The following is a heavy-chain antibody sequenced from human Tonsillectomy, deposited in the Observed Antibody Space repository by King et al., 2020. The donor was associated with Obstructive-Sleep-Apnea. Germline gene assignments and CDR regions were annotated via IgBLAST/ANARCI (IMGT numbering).Heavy chain of an antibody. CDR2: VNWDGGRT. V-gene: IGHV3-43D*03. D-gene: IGHD6-13*01. CDR3: AKDFSPAAGDPLGIDY. Sequence: DVQLVESGGVVVQPGGSLRLSCAASGFTFDDYAMHWVRQAPGKGLEWVSLVNWDGGRTYYADSVKGRFTISRDNNKNSLFLQMNSLRPEDTALYFCAKDFSPAAGDPLGIDYWGQGTPVTVSS. CDR1: GFTFDDYA. J-gene: IGHJ4*02.